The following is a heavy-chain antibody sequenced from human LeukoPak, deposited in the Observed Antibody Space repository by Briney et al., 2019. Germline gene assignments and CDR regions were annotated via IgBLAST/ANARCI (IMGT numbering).Heavy chain of an antibody. CDR3: ARSRGRLAQLDY. CDR1: GYSIISDYF. J-gene: IGHJ4*02. D-gene: IGHD1-1*01. Sequence: SETLSLTCTVSGYSIISDYFWGWIRQPPGKGLEWIGTIYHSGSTYYSPSLKSRVTVSVDTSKNEFSLNLTSVTAADTAVYYCARSRGRLAQLDYWGQGTLVTVSS. V-gene: IGHV4-38-2*02. CDR2: IYHSGST.